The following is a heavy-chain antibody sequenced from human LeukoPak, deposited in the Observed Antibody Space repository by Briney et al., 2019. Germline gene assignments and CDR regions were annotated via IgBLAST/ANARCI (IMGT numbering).Heavy chain of an antibody. J-gene: IGHJ4*02. CDR1: GFTFDDYT. V-gene: IGHV3-9*03. CDR3: AKGYSGSYYSPPIFDY. CDR2: INWNSGSI. Sequence: GGSLRLSCAASGFTFDDYTMHGVRQSPGKGVEGVSSINWNSGSIRYADSVKGRFTISRDNAKNSLSLQMNSLRAEDMAFYYCAKGYSGSYYSPPIFDYWGQGALVTVSS. D-gene: IGHD1-26*01.